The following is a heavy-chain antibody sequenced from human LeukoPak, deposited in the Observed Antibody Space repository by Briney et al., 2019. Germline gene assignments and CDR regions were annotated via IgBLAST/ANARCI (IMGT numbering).Heavy chain of an antibody. V-gene: IGHV3-21*01. CDR2: ISSSSSYI. CDR3: ASLGYCSGGSCYSGVGY. Sequence: GGSLGLSCAASGFTFSSYSMNWVRQAPGKGLEWVSSISSSSSYIYYADSVKGRFTISRDNAKNSLYLQMNSLRAEDTAVYYCASLGYCSGGSCYSGVGYWGQGTLVTVSS. J-gene: IGHJ4*02. D-gene: IGHD2-15*01. CDR1: GFTFSSYS.